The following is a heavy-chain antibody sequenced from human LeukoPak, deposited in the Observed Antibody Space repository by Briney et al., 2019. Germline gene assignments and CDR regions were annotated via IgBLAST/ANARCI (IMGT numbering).Heavy chain of an antibody. CDR1: GFTFSSYR. CDR3: ARSRYSDYEVLDLDY. D-gene: IGHD5-12*01. J-gene: IGHJ4*02. V-gene: IGHV3-21*04. CDR2: ISSSSSYI. Sequence: PGGSLRLSCAASGFTFSSYRMNWPRQAPGKGVEWVSSISSSSSYIYYADSVKGRFSISRDNAKNSLYLQMNSLRAEDTAVYYCARSRYSDYEVLDLDYWGQGTLVTVSS.